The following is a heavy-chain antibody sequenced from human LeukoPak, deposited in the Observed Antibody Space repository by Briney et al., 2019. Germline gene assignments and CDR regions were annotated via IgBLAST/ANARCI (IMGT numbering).Heavy chain of an antibody. D-gene: IGHD3-10*01. CDR2: ISGSGGST. CDR1: GFTFNVFD. J-gene: IGHJ4*02. CDR3: AKLDYYGSGSFDY. Sequence: GGSLRLSCEGSGFTFNVFDMHWIRQAPGKGLEWVSAISGSGGSTYYADSVKGRFTISRDNSKNTLYLQMNSLRAEDTAVYYCAKLDYYGSGSFDYWGQGTLVTVSS. V-gene: IGHV3-23*01.